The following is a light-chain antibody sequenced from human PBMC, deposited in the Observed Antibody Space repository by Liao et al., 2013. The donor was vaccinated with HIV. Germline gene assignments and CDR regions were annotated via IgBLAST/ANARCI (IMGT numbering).Light chain of an antibody. CDR3: QAWDSSTVV. Sequence: SYVLTQAPSVSVAPGKTARITCGGNNIGSKSVHWYLQKPGQAPVLVIYQDTKRPSGIPERFSGSNSGNTATLTISGTQAMDEADYYCQAWDSSTVVFGGGTKLTVL. CDR1: NIGSKS. V-gene: IGLV3-21*01. CDR2: QDT. J-gene: IGLJ2*01.